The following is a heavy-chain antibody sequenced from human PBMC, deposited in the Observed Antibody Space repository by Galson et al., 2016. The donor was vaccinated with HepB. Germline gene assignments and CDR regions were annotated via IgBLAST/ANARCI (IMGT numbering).Heavy chain of an antibody. CDR3: ARGRGSAVAGTILDY. CDR2: AYYRSMWFN. J-gene: IGHJ4*02. CDR1: GDSVSSNSAA. D-gene: IGHD6-19*01. V-gene: IGHV6-1*01. Sequence: CAISGDSVSSNSAAWNWVRQSPSRGLEWLGRAYYRSMWFNDYAVSVKSRMTITPATSKNHFSLQLNSVTPEETAVYYCARGRGSAVAGTILDYWGLGILVTVSS.